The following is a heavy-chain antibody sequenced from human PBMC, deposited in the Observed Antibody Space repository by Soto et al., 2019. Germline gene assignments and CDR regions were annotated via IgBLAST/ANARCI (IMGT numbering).Heavy chain of an antibody. V-gene: IGHV3-23*01. D-gene: IGHD3-22*01. J-gene: IGHJ4*02. CDR2: ISGSGGST. CDR1: GFTFSSYG. Sequence: GGSLRLSCAASGFTFSSYGMSWVRQAPGKGLEWVSAISGSGGSTYYADSVKGRFTISRDNSKNTLYLQMNSLRAEDTAVYYCAKDGPSYYDSSGYSYYFDYWGQGILVTVSS. CDR3: AKDGPSYYDSSGYSYYFDY.